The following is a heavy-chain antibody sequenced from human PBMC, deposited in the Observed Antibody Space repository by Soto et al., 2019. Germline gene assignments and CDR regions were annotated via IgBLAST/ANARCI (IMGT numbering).Heavy chain of an antibody. CDR2: INHSGST. D-gene: IGHD3-22*01. CDR1: GGSFSGYY. Sequence: PSETLSLTCAVYGGSFSGYYWSWIRQPPGKGLEWIGEINHSGSTNYNPSLKSRVTISVDTSKNQFSLKLSSVTAADTAVYYCARGLDAYDSSGYFYWGQGTLVTVSS. CDR3: ARGLDAYDSSGYFY. V-gene: IGHV4-34*01. J-gene: IGHJ4*02.